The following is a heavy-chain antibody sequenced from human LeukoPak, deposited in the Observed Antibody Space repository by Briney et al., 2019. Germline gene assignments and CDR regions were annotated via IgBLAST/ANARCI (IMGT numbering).Heavy chain of an antibody. D-gene: IGHD1-26*01. CDR3: ARGGFGLGVGATRGLNWFDP. Sequence: ASVNVSCKASGYTFTSYYMHWVRQAPGQGLEWMGRINPNGGTTTSAQKFQGRVTITRDTSTSTVYMELRSLRSEDTAVYYCARGGFGLGVGATRGLNWFDPWGQGSLVTVSS. V-gene: IGHV1-46*01. CDR1: GYTFTSYY. CDR2: INPNGGTT. J-gene: IGHJ5*02.